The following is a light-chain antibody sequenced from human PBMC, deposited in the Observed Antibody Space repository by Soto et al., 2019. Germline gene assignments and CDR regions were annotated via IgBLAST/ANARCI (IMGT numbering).Light chain of an antibody. V-gene: IGKV3-20*01. CDR3: QQYNNWPSWT. CDR1: QTIGRTY. CDR2: GTS. Sequence: EIVLTQSPGTLSLSPGETATLSCRASQTIGRTYLAWYQQKPGQAPRLLIFGTSSRATGIPDRFSGSGSGTEFTPTISSLQSEDFAVYYCQQYNNWPSWTFGQGTKVDIK. J-gene: IGKJ1*01.